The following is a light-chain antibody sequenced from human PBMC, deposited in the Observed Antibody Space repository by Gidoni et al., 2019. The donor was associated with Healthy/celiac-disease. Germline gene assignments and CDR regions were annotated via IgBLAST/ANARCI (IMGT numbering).Light chain of an antibody. CDR2: LNSDGSY. Sequence: QLVLTQSPSASASLGASVKLTCTLSSGHSSYAIAWHQQQPEKGLRYLMKLNSDGSYSKGDGIPDRFSGSSSGAERYLTISRLQSEDEADYYCQTWGTGIQVFVGGTKLTVL. V-gene: IGLV4-69*01. J-gene: IGLJ2*01. CDR1: SGHSSYA. CDR3: QTWGTGIQV.